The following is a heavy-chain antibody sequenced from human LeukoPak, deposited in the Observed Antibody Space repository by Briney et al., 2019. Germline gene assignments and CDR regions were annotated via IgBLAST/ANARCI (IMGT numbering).Heavy chain of an antibody. CDR2: INSDGRET. V-gene: IGHV3-7*01. D-gene: IGHD4/OR15-4a*01. CDR1: GFTLSSNW. CDR3: QRELSAANDY. Sequence: GGSLRLSCAASGFTLSSNWMRWVRQAPAKGLEWVASINSDGRETYYVDAVKGRFTVSRDNAKNTVYPQMNSLRVEDTAIYYCQRELSAANDYWGQGTLVTVSS. J-gene: IGHJ4*02.